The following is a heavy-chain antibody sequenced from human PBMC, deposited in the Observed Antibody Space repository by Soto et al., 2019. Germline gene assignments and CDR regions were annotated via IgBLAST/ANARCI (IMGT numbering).Heavy chain of an antibody. Sequence: PGESLKISCKGSGYSFSSYLISWVRQMPGKGLEWMGRIDPSDSYTNYSPSFQGHVTISADKSISTAYLQWSSLKASDTAMYYCARGPSITMVRGQMDVWGQGTTVTVSS. D-gene: IGHD3-10*01. CDR1: GYSFSSYL. CDR3: ARGPSITMVRGQMDV. J-gene: IGHJ6*02. CDR2: IDPSDSYT. V-gene: IGHV5-10-1*01.